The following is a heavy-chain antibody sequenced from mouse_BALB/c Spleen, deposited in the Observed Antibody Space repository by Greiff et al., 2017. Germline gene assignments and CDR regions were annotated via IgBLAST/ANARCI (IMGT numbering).Heavy chain of an antibody. J-gene: IGHJ1*01. CDR3: ARGDGYSYFDV. V-gene: IGHV5-17*02. CDR2: ISSGSSTI. D-gene: IGHD2-3*01. Sequence: EVMLVESGGGLVQPGGSRKLSCAASGFTFSSFGMHWVRQAPEKGLEWVAYISSGSSTIYYADTVKGRFTISRDNPKNTLFLQMTSLRSEDTAMYYCARGDGYSYFDVWGAGTTVTVSS. CDR1: GFTFSSFG.